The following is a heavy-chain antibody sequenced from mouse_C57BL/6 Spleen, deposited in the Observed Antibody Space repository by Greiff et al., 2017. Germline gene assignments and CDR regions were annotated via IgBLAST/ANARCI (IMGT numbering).Heavy chain of an antibody. V-gene: IGHV1-80*01. CDR2: ICPGDGET. D-gene: IGHD2-3*01. CDR3: ARVDDGYYFDD. CDR1: GYAFSSYW. J-gene: IGHJ2*01. Sequence: QVQLKESGAELVKPGASVKISCKASGYAFSSYWMNWVKQRPGKGLEWIGQICPGDGETNYNGKFKGKATLTADKSSSTAYMQLSSLTSEDSAVYCYARVDDGYYFDDGGQGPTLTVSS.